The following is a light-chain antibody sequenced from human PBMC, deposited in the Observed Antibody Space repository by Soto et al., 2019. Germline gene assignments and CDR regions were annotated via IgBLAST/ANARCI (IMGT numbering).Light chain of an antibody. CDR1: QSVSSN. CDR3: QQYYTWPLT. Sequence: EIVLTQSPATLSVSPGEGATLSCRASQSVSSNLAWYQQKPGQAPRLLIYGASSRATGIPVRFSGSGSGTEFTLTISSLQSEDFAVYYCQQYYTWPLTFGQGTRLEI. J-gene: IGKJ5*01. CDR2: GAS. V-gene: IGKV3-15*01.